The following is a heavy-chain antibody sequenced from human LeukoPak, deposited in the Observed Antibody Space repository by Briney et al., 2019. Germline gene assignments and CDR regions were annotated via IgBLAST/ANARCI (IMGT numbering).Heavy chain of an antibody. Sequence: AGGSLRLSCAASGFTFGSYAMSWVRQAPGKGLEWVSAISGSGGSTYYADSVKGRFTISRDNSKNTLYLQMNSLRAEDTAVYYCAKGSDYDFWSGYYLDYWGQGTLVTVSS. CDR3: AKGSDYDFWSGYYLDY. CDR2: ISGSGGST. V-gene: IGHV3-23*01. D-gene: IGHD3-3*01. CDR1: GFTFGSYA. J-gene: IGHJ4*02.